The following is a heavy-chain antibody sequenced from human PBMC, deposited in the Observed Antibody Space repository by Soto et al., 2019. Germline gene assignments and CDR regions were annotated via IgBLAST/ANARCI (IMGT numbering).Heavy chain of an antibody. J-gene: IGHJ5*02. V-gene: IGHV4-31*03. CDR2: IYYGGST. CDR3: ARVRDCSGGTCYSWWFDP. D-gene: IGHD2-15*01. Sequence: SETLSLTCTVSGGSISSGGYYWSWIRQHPGKGLEWIGYIYYGGSTNYNPSLKSRVTISVDTSKNQLSLKLSSVTAADTAVYYCARVRDCSGGTCYSWWFDPWGQGTLVTVSS. CDR1: GGSISSGGYY.